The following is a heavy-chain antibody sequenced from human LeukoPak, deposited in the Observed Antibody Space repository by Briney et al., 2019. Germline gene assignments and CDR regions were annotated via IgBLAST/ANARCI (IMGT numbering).Heavy chain of an antibody. V-gene: IGHV5-51*01. CDR3: ARRLSSASEETIDY. Sequence: GESLKISCKGSGYSFTSYWIGWVRQMPGKGLEWMGIIYPGDSDTRYSPSFQGQVTISADKSISTAYLQWSSLKASDSALYYCARRLSSASEETIDYWGQGPLVTVSS. D-gene: IGHD6-6*01. J-gene: IGHJ4*02. CDR2: IYPGDSDT. CDR1: GYSFTSYW.